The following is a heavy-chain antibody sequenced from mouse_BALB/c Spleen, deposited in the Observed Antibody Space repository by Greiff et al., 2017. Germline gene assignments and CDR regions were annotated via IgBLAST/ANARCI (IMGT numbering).Heavy chain of an antibody. CDR1: GYTFTDYN. D-gene: IGHD2-10*01. Sequence: EVQLVESGPELVKPGASVKIPCKASGYTFTDYNMDWVKQSHGKSLEWIGDINPNNGGTIYNQKFKGKATLTVDKSSSTAYMELRSLTSEDTAVYYCARSPYFMDYWGQGTSVTVSS. V-gene: IGHV1-18*01. J-gene: IGHJ4*01. CDR3: ARSPYFMDY. CDR2: INPNNGGT.